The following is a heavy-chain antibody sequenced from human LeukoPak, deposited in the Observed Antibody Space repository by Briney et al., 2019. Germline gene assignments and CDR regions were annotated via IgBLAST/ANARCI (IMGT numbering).Heavy chain of an antibody. CDR1: GFTFSTYW. D-gene: IGHD6-13*01. CDR2: IKQDGSEK. Sequence: GGSLRLSCAASGFTFSTYWMSWVRQAPGKGLEWVANIKQDGSEKYYVDSVKGRFTISRDNSKNTLYLQMNSLRAGDTAVYYCARDLSSSWYYFDYWGQGTLVTVSS. J-gene: IGHJ4*02. V-gene: IGHV3-7*03. CDR3: ARDLSSSWYYFDY.